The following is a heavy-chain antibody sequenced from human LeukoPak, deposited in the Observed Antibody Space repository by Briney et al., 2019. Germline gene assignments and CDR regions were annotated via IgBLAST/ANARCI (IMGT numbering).Heavy chain of an antibody. CDR1: GFSVSGDF. Sequence: GGSLRLSCAASGFSVSGDFMSWVRQAPGKGLEWVSVIYSGGTTYYADSVRGRFTISRDNYKNTLYLQMNSLRAEDTAVYYCARDGYGNNYMDVWGKGTTVIVSS. D-gene: IGHD5-18*01. CDR3: ARDGYGNNYMDV. J-gene: IGHJ6*03. V-gene: IGHV3-53*01. CDR2: IYSGGTT.